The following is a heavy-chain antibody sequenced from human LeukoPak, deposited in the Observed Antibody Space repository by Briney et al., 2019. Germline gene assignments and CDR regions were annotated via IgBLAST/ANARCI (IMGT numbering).Heavy chain of an antibody. CDR1: GFTFSSYS. D-gene: IGHD3-22*01. CDR3: ARGSTYYYDSSGYYLLDY. J-gene: IGHJ4*02. CDR2: ISSSSSYI. Sequence: GGSLRLSCAASGFTFSSYSMNWVRQAPGKGLEWVSSISSSSSYIYYADSVKGRFTISRDNAKNSLYLQMNSLRAEDTAVYYCARGSTYYYDSSGYYLLDYWGQGTLVTVSS. V-gene: IGHV3-21*01.